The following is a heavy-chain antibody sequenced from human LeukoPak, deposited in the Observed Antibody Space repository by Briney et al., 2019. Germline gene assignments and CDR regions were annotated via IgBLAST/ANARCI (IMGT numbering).Heavy chain of an antibody. CDR3: ARGVGAFDI. CDR2: ISYDGSNK. CDR1: GFTFSSYG. J-gene: IGHJ3*02. D-gene: IGHD3-3*01. V-gene: IGHV3-30*03. Sequence: GRSLRFSCAASGFTFSSYGMHWVRQAPGKGLEWVAVISYDGSNKYYADSVKGRFTISRDNSKNTLYLQMNSLRAEDTAVYYCARGVGAFDIWGQGTMVTVSS.